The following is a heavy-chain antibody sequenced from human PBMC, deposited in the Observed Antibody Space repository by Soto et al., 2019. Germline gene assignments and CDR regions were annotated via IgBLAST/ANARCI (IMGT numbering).Heavy chain of an antibody. D-gene: IGHD2-2*02. V-gene: IGHV3-30-3*01. CDR2: ISYDGSNE. Sequence: HSCAASGFTFSSYAMHWVRQAPGKGLEWVAVISYDGSNEYYADSVKGRFTISRDNSKNKTYLQTNSLRAEDTAVSDSARDPQAVTTHCISTSCYMPPDDWGQGTLVTVSS. J-gene: IGHJ4*02. CDR1: GFTFSSYA. CDR3: ARDPQAVTTHCISTSCYMPPDD.